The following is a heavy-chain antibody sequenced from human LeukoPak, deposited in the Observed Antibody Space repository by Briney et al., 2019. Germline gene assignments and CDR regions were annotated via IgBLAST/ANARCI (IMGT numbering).Heavy chain of an antibody. CDR3: VVVVEPPDSDGFDV. Sequence: GGSLRLSCAASGFTFGNSWVHWVRQAPGKGLVWVSLINADGSAATYADSVKGRFTISRDNARNTLSLQMNSLTIEDTAVYYCVVVVEPPDSDGFDVWGQGTMITVSS. J-gene: IGHJ3*01. D-gene: IGHD1-14*01. CDR1: GFTFGNSW. CDR2: INADGSAA. V-gene: IGHV3-74*01.